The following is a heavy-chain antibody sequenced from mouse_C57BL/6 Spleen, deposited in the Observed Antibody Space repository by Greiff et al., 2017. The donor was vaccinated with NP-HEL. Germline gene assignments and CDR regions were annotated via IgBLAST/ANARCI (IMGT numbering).Heavy chain of an antibody. CDR2: IYPGDGDT. D-gene: IGHD1-1*01. Sequence: VQLQESGPELVKPGASVKISCKASGYAFSSSWMNWVKQRPGKGLEWIGRIYPGDGDTNYNGKFKGKATLTADKSSSTAYMQLSSLTSEDSAVYFCARENYGIDYWGQGTTLTVSS. CDR1: GYAFSSSW. J-gene: IGHJ2*01. V-gene: IGHV1-82*01. CDR3: ARENYGIDY.